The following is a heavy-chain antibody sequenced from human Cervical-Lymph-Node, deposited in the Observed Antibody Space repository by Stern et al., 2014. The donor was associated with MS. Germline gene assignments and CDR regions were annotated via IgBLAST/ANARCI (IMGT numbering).Heavy chain of an antibody. CDR2: INPSGGST. CDR3: ARAPQLYYDSSGYSDAFDI. D-gene: IGHD3-22*01. CDR1: GYTFTSYY. V-gene: IGHV1-46*03. J-gene: IGHJ3*02. Sequence: VQLVESGAEVKKPGASVKVSCKASGYTFTSYYMHWVRQAPGQGLEWMGIINPSGGSTSYAQKFQGRVTMTRDTSTSTVYMELSSLRSEDTAVYYCARAPQLYYDSSGYSDAFDIWGQGTMVTVSS.